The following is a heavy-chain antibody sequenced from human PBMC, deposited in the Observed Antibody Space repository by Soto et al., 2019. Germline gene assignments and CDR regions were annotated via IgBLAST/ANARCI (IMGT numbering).Heavy chain of an antibody. Sequence: VPLVESWGVLVQPGRSLRLSCAASGFTFDDYAMHWVRQVPGTGLEWVSGISWNSARIAYADSVKGRFTISRDNAKNSLYLQMNNLRSEETALYYCVKDARSRMIVVVVTDWSQGTLVTVSS. CDR2: ISWNSARI. J-gene: IGHJ4*02. D-gene: IGHD3-22*01. V-gene: IGHV3-9*01. CDR3: VKDARSRMIVVVVTD. CDR1: GFTFDDYA.